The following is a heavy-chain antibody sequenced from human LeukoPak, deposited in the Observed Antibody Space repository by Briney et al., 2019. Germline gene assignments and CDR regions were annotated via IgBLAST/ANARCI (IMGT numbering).Heavy chain of an antibody. D-gene: IGHD4-23*01. J-gene: IGHJ3*02. Sequence: SETLSLTCTVSGVSISGYYWRWLRQPPGKGLEGLGFIYNTGNTNYNPPLKSRVTISLDTSKNQFSLSLSSVTAADTAVYYCARPGGRDHGGNSVAFDIWGQGTMVTVSS. CDR3: ARPGGRDHGGNSVAFDI. CDR1: GVSISGYY. CDR2: IYNTGNT. V-gene: IGHV4-59*08.